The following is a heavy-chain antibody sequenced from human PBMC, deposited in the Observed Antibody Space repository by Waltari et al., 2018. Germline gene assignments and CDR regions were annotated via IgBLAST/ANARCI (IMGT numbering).Heavy chain of an antibody. J-gene: IGHJ5*02. CDR1: ADSMNNYY. D-gene: IGHD4-17*01. Sequence: QVQLQESGPGLVKPSETLSLPCTVSADSMNNYYWTWIRQSPGKGLAWIGYIYYSGSTNYNPSLESRVTISIKPSKNQFALKLSSVTAADTAVYYCAGSGGNGDYDRWGQGTQVTVSS. CDR2: IYYSGST. V-gene: IGHV4-59*01. CDR3: AGSGGNGDYDR.